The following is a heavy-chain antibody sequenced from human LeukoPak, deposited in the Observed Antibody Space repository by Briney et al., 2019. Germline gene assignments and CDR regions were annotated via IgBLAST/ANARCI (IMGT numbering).Heavy chain of an antibody. V-gene: IGHV1-69*13. D-gene: IGHD3-10*01. J-gene: IGHJ4*02. CDR2: IIPIFGTA. Sequence: SVKVSCKASGCTFSSYAISWVRQAPGQGLEWMGGIIPIFGTANYAQKFQGRVTITADESTSTAYMELSSLRSEDTAVYYCARGFTYGSGFDYWGQGTLVTVSS. CDR1: GCTFSSYA. CDR3: ARGFTYGSGFDY.